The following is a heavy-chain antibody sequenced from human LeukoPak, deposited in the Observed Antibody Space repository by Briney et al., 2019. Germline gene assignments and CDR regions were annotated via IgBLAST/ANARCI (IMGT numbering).Heavy chain of an antibody. V-gene: IGHV3-7*01. CDR3: ARDSLGIVDY. CDR2: IKQDGSEK. D-gene: IGHD7-27*01. Sequence: VANIKQDGSEKYYVDSVKGRFTISRDNAKNSLYLQMNSLRAEDTAVYYCARDSLGIVDYWGQGTLVTVSS. J-gene: IGHJ4*02.